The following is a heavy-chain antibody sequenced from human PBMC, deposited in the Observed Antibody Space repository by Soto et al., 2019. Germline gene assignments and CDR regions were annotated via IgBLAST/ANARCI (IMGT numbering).Heavy chain of an antibody. CDR1: GFTVSSYG. Sequence: XGCLRLTCAASGFTVSSYGMHWVRQAPGKGLEWVAVISYDGSNKYYADSVKGRFTISRDNSKNTLYLQMNSLRAEDTAVYYCAKRGYSSSWYYFDYWGQRTLVTVSS. D-gene: IGHD6-13*01. CDR3: AKRGYSSSWYYFDY. CDR2: ISYDGSNK. J-gene: IGHJ4*02. V-gene: IGHV3-30*18.